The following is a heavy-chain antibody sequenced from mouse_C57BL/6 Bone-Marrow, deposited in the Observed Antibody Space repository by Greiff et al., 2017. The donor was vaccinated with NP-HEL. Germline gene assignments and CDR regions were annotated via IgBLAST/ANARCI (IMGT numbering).Heavy chain of an antibody. CDR1: GYTFTSYW. CDR3: AIITQRDY. V-gene: IGHV1-50*01. Sequence: QVQLQQPGAELVKPGASVKLSCKASGYTFTSYWMQWVKQRPGQGLEWIGEIDPSDSYTNYNQKFKGKATLTVDTSSSTAYMQLSSLTSEDSAVYYCAIITQRDYWGQGTTLTVSA. CDR2: IDPSDSYT. D-gene: IGHD1-1*01. J-gene: IGHJ2*01.